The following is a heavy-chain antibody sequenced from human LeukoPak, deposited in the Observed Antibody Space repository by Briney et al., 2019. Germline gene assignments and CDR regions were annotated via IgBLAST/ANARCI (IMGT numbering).Heavy chain of an antibody. CDR1: GFTFSSYG. D-gene: IGHD6-6*01. CDR3: AREESSSCGYYFDY. Sequence: GGSLRLSCAASGFTFSSYGMSWVRQAPGKGLEWVSAISGSGGTTYYADSVKGRFTISRDNSKNMLYLQMNSLRAEDPAVYYCAREESSSCGYYFDYWGQGTLVTVSS. CDR2: ISGSGGTT. V-gene: IGHV3-23*01. J-gene: IGHJ4*02.